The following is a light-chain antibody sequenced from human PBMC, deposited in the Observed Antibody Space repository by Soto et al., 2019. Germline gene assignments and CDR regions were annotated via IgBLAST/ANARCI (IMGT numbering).Light chain of an antibody. CDR1: QSVTTN. CDR3: QQGSKWPLSVT. J-gene: IGKJ5*01. V-gene: IGKV3-11*01. Sequence: EIVLTQSPATLSLSPGERATLSCRASQSVTTNLAWYQQKPCQAPRLLTHDALNRATGIPARFSGSGSGTDFSLTISNLEPEDFALYDCQQGSKWPLSVTFGQGTRVEIK. CDR2: DAL.